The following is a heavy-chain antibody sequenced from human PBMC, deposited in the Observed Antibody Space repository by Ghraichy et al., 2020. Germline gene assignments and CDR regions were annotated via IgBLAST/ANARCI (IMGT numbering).Heavy chain of an antibody. CDR1: GGTFSSYA. D-gene: IGHD3-10*01. CDR3: ARSKYYFDAFDI. J-gene: IGHJ3*02. Sequence: SVKVSCKASGGTFSSYAISWVRQAPGQGLEWMGGIIPIFGTTNYAQKFQGRVTITADESTSTAYMELSSLRSEDTAVYYCARSKYYFDAFDIWGQGTMVTVSS. V-gene: IGHV1-69*13. CDR2: IIPIFGTT.